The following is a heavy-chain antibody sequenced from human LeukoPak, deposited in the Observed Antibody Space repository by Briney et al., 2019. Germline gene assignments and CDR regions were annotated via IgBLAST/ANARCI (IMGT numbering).Heavy chain of an antibody. D-gene: IGHD5-24*01. Sequence: ASVKVSCKAFGYTFTGYYMHWVRQAPGQGLEGMGWINPNSGGTNYAQKFQGRVTMTRDTSISTAYMELSRLRSGDTAVYYCARDAWWAGYNYSPFDYWGQGTLVTVSS. V-gene: IGHV1-2*02. CDR1: GYTFTGYY. CDR3: ARDAWWAGYNYSPFDY. CDR2: INPNSGGT. J-gene: IGHJ4*02.